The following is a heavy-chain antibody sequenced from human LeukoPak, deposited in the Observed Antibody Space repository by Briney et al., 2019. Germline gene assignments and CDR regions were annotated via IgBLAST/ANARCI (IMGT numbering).Heavy chain of an antibody. D-gene: IGHD1-26*01. CDR2: IYSGGST. CDR1: EFSVGSNC. Sequence: GGSLRLSCAASEFSVGSNCMTWVRQAPGKGLEWVSLIYSGGSTYYADSVKGRFTISRDNSKNTLYLQMGSLRVEDMAVYYCARVRWTYSMRELQSSAFDIWGQRTMVTVSS. J-gene: IGHJ3*02. V-gene: IGHV3-66*01. CDR3: ARVRWTYSMRELQSSAFDI.